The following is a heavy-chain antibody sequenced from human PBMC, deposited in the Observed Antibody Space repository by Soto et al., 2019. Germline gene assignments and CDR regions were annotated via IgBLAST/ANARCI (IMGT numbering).Heavy chain of an antibody. CDR2: ISSSGSTI. J-gene: IGHJ4*02. Sequence: QVQLVESGGGLVKPGGSLRLSCAASGFTFSDYYMSWIRQAPGKGLEWVSYISSSGSTIYYADSVKGRFTISRDNAKNSLCLQMNSLRAEDTAVYYCARDLYSGYDFLLPGAAYWGQGTLVTVSS. CDR3: ARDLYSGYDFLLPGAAY. D-gene: IGHD5-12*01. CDR1: GFTFSDYY. V-gene: IGHV3-11*01.